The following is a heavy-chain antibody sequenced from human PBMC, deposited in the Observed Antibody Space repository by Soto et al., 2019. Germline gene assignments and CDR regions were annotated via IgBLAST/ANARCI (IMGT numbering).Heavy chain of an antibody. CDR1: GFTFSSYD. D-gene: IGHD3-22*01. V-gene: IGHV3-21*01. J-gene: IGHJ4*01. CDR3: ARGTYYYDSSAYYAD. Sequence: PGGSLRLSCAASGFTFSSYDMNWVRQAPGKGLEWVSSISSSSSYIYYADSVKGRFTISRDNAKNSLYLQMHSLRAEDTAVYYCARGTYYYDSSAYYADWGQGTLVTVSS. CDR2: ISSSSSYI.